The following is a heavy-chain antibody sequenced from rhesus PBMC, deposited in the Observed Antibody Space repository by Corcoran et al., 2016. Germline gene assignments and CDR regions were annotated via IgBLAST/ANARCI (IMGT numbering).Heavy chain of an antibody. CDR3: ATTLTVTTSWYFDL. D-gene: IGHD4-23*01. V-gene: IGHV5-20*01. J-gene: IGHJ2*01. Sequence: EVQLVQSGAEVKRPGESLKISCKTSGYSFTSYWISWVRQMPGKGLEWMGAIDPRDSDTRYNPSFQVQVTISADKSISTAYLQWSRLKASDTATYYCATTLTVTTSWYFDLWGPGTPITISS. CDR2: IDPRDSDT. CDR1: GYSFTSYW.